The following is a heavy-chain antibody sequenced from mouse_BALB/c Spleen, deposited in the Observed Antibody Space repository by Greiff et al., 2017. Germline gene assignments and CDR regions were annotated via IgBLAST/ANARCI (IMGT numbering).Heavy chain of an antibody. J-gene: IGHJ3*01. V-gene: IGHV3-6*02. CDR2: ISYDGSN. D-gene: IGHD2-3*01. CDR3: ARGGTYDTWFAY. Sequence: DVKLQESGPGLVKPSQSLSLTCSVTGYSITSGYYWNWIRQFPGNKLEWMGYISYDGSNNYNPSLKNRISITRDTSKNQFFLKLNSVTTEDTATYYCARGGTYDTWFAYWGQGTLVTVSA. CDR1: GYSITSGYY.